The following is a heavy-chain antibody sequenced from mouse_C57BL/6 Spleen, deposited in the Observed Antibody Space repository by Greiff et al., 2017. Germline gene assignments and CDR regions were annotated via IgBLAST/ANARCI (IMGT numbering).Heavy chain of an antibody. V-gene: IGHV14-3*01. CDR2: IDPANGNT. J-gene: IGHJ2*01. CDR3: AGEEPYDGYALDY. D-gene: IGHD2-3*01. CDR1: GFNIKNTY. Sequence: VQLQQSVAELVRPGASVKLSCTASGFNIKNTYMHWVKQRPEQGLGWIGRIDPANGNTKYAPKFQGKATITADTSSNTAYLQLSSLTSEDTAIYYCAGEEPYDGYALDYWGQGTTLTVSS.